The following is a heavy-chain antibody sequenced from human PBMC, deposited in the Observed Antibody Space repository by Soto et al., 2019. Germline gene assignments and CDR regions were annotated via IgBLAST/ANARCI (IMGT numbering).Heavy chain of an antibody. J-gene: IGHJ4*02. CDR2: IIPIFGTA. CDR3: AKDTGTIFGVVIYEAGYFDY. D-gene: IGHD3-3*01. V-gene: IGHV1-69*01. Sequence: QVQLVQSGAEVKKPGSSVKVSCKASGGTFSSYAISWVRQAPGQGLEWMGGIIPIFGTANYAQKFQGRVTITADESTSTAYMELSSLRSEDTAVYYCAKDTGTIFGVVIYEAGYFDYWGQGTLVTVSS. CDR1: GGTFSSYA.